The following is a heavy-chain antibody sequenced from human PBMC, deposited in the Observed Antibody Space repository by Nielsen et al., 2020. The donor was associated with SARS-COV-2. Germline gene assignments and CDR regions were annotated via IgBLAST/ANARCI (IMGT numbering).Heavy chain of an antibody. V-gene: IGHV4-31*03. CDR1: GGSINSGGYY. CDR3: ARAPTIFGVVITSFDY. CDR2: IYYSGST. D-gene: IGHD3-3*01. Sequence: SETLSLTCTVSGGSINSGGYYWSWIRQHPGKGLEWIGYIYYSGSTYYNPSLKSRVTISVDTSKNQFSLKLSSVTAADTAVYYCARAPTIFGVVITSFDYWGQGTLVTVSS. J-gene: IGHJ4*02.